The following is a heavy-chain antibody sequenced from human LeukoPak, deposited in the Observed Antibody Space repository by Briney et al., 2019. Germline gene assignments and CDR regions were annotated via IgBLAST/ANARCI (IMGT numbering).Heavy chain of an antibody. D-gene: IGHD3-22*01. Sequence: ASVKVSCKASGYTFTTYNINWVRQAPGQGLEWMGWMNPNSGNTGYAQKFQGRVTMTRNTSISTAYMELSSLRSEDTAVYYCVGGITMMNDYWGQGTLVTVSS. J-gene: IGHJ4*02. CDR2: MNPNSGNT. CDR3: VGGITMMNDY. CDR1: GYTFTTYN. V-gene: IGHV1-8*02.